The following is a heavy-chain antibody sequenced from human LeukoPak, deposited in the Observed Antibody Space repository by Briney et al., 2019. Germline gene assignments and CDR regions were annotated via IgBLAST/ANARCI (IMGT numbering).Heavy chain of an antibody. Sequence: SETLSLTCAVYGGSFSGYYWSWIRQPPGEGLEWIGEINHSGSTNYNPSLNSRVTISVDTSKNQFSLKLSSVTAADTAVYYCARGRDKLGYCSSTSCYRQYNWLDPWGQGTLVTVSS. D-gene: IGHD2-2*02. J-gene: IGHJ5*02. CDR3: ARGRDKLGYCSSTSCYRQYNWLDP. V-gene: IGHV4-34*01. CDR1: GGSFSGYY. CDR2: INHSGST.